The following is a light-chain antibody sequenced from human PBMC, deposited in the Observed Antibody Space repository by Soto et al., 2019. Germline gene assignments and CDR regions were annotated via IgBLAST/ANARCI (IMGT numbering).Light chain of an antibody. CDR2: EVS. Sequence: QSALTQPASVSGSPGQSITISCTGTSSDVGGYNYVSWYQQHPGKAPKLMIYEVSNRPSGVSNRFSGSKSGNTASLTISGLQSEDEADYYCATWDDRLTGWVFGGGTQLTVL. CDR3: ATWDDRLTGWV. V-gene: IGLV2-14*01. CDR1: SSDVGGYNY. J-gene: IGLJ3*02.